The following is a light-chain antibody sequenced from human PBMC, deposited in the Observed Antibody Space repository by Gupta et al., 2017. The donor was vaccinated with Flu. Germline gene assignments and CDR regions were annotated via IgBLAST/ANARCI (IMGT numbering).Light chain of an antibody. CDR2: WAS. CDR1: QSVFYSSNNRNY. J-gene: IGKJ4*01. Sequence: SLGERATINCKSSQSVFYSSNNRNYLAWYQQKPGQPPKLLIYWASSRESGVPDRFSGSGSGTDFTLTISSLQAEDVAVYYCQQYSTSPLTLGGGTKVEIK. CDR3: QQYSTSPLT. V-gene: IGKV4-1*01.